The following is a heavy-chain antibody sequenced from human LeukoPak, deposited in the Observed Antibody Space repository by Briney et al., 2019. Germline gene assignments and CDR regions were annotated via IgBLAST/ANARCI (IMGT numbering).Heavy chain of an antibody. D-gene: IGHD6-19*01. V-gene: IGHV4-61*02. CDR2: IYSNGWT. Sequence: PSQTLSLTCTVSGGSISTDLYYWPWIRQPAGKGLEWIERIYSNGWTDYNPPLKSRVSISIDTSKNHFSLKMSLATAADTALYYCARGSGWNSFDPWGQGTLVTVSS. J-gene: IGHJ5*02. CDR1: GGSISTDLYY. CDR3: ARGSGWNSFDP.